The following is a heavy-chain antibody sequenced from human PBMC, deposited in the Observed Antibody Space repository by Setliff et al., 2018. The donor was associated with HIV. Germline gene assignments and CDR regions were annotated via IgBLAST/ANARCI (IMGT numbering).Heavy chain of an antibody. J-gene: IGHJ4*02. CDR3: ARGHGVYSGSYLAVYFDY. CDR2: INHSGST. D-gene: IGHD1-26*01. V-gene: IGHV4-34*01. Sequence: ASETLSLTCAVYGGSFSGYYWSWIRQPPGKGLEWIGEINHSGSTNSKPSLKSRVTISVDMSKNQVSLKVSSVTAADTAVYYCARGHGVYSGSYLAVYFDYWGQGTLVTAPQ. CDR1: GGSFSGYY.